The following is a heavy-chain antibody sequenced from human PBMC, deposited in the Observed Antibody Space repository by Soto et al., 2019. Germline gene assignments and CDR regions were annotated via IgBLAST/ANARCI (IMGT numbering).Heavy chain of an antibody. D-gene: IGHD6-6*01. CDR3: VQYSSSSYYY. V-gene: IGHV3-64D*06. CDR1: GFTFSTYA. CDR2: ISTNGVDT. Sequence: EVQLVESGGGLVQPGGSLRLSCSASGFTFSTYAMHWVRQPPGKGLEYVSAISTNGVDTYYTDSVKGRFTISRDNSKNTLYLQMSSLRPDDTAVYYCVQYSSSSYYYWGQGTLVTVSS. J-gene: IGHJ4*02.